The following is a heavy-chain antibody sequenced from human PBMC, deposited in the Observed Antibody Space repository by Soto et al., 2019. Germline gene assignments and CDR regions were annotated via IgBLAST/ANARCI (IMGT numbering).Heavy chain of an antibody. Sequence: QVQLVQSGAEVKKPGASERVSCRTSGYTFTSYAIHWVRQAPGPGHEWMAWSNIGNGNTKYSQKFQCMVTVSRDTSASIAYMELRSLRSEHTAVYYGAREPLSGCVCYDHWLDPWGQGTLVTVSS. D-gene: IGHD5-12*01. CDR2: SNIGNGNT. V-gene: IGHV1-3*04. CDR3: AREPLSGCVCYDHWLDP. CDR1: GYTFTSYA. J-gene: IGHJ5*02.